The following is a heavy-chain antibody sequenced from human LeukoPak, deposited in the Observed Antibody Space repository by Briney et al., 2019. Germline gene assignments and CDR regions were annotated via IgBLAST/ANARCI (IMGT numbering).Heavy chain of an antibody. Sequence: PGRSLRLSCAASGFTFSGYAMRWVRQAPGKGLEYVSAISSNGGSTYYANSVKGRFTISRDNSKNTLYLQMGSLRDEDMAVYYCARRGGSYCYYFDYWGQGTLVTVSS. CDR3: ARRGGSYCYYFDY. CDR2: ISSNGGST. D-gene: IGHD1-26*01. V-gene: IGHV3-64*01. CDR1: GFTFSGYA. J-gene: IGHJ4*02.